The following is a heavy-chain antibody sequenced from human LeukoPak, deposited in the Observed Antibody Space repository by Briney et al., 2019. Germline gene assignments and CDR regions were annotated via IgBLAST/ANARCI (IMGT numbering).Heavy chain of an antibody. CDR2: ISGSGGST. V-gene: IGHV3-23*01. CDR1: GFTFSSYA. Sequence: GGSLRLSCAASGFTFSSYAMSWVRQAPGKGLEWVSAISGSGGSTYYADSVKGRFTISRDNSKNTLYLQMNSLRAEDTAVYYCAKDLQSRIAVAGAGGWGQGTLVTVSS. J-gene: IGHJ4*02. CDR3: AKDLQSRIAVAGAGG. D-gene: IGHD6-19*01.